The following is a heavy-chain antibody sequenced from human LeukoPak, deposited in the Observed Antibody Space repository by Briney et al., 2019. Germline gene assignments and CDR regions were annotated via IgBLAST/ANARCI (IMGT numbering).Heavy chain of an antibody. J-gene: IGHJ4*02. CDR2: IWYDGSNK. CDR1: GFTFSSYG. CDR3: ARDDDYDSSGLDY. D-gene: IGHD3-22*01. V-gene: IGHV3-33*01. Sequence: GRSLRLSCAASGFTFSSYGMHWVRQAPGKGLVWVAVIWYDGSNKYYADSVKGRFTISRDNSKNTLYLQMNSLRAEDTAVYYCARDDDYDSSGLDYWGQGTLVTVSS.